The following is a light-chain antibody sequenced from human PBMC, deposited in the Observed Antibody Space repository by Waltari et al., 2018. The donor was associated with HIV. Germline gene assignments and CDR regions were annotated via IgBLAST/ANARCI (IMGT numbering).Light chain of an antibody. Sequence: QSALTQPASVSGSRGQSITISCTRISSDVGGHNLVSWYQNHPGKDPKVMIFEGSKRPSGVSNRFSGSKSGNTASLTISGLQAEDEADYYCCSYAGRDVLFGGGTKLTVL. CDR1: SSDVGGHNL. CDR3: CSYAGRDVL. CDR2: EGS. J-gene: IGLJ2*01. V-gene: IGLV2-23*01.